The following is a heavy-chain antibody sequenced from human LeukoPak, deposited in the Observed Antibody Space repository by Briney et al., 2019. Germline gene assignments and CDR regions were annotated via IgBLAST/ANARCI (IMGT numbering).Heavy chain of an antibody. CDR2: IVVGSGDT. Sequence: TSVKVSCKASGFTFSSSAVHWVRQARGQRLEWIGWIVVGSGDTNYAQKFQERATFTRDMSTSTAYMELSSLRSDDTAVYYCAADKVPIDHYNWVDPWGQGTQVTVSS. CDR3: AADKVPIDHYNWVDP. D-gene: IGHD2-2*01. V-gene: IGHV1-58*01. J-gene: IGHJ5*02. CDR1: GFTFSSSA.